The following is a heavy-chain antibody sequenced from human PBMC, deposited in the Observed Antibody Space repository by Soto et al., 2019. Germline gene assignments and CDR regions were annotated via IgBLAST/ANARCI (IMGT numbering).Heavy chain of an antibody. D-gene: IGHD6-13*01. Sequence: EVQLLESGGGLVQPGGSLRLSCAASGLTFSSYAMTWVRQAPGMGLEWVSLISGGGDGTYYADSVKGRFTISRDNSKNALYVQMNSLRAGETAVYYCAKSRGSSSSYGGTYYYYGMDVWGQGTTVTVSS. J-gene: IGHJ6*02. V-gene: IGHV3-23*01. CDR2: ISGGGDGT. CDR1: GLTFSSYA. CDR3: AKSRGSSSSYGGTYYYYGMDV.